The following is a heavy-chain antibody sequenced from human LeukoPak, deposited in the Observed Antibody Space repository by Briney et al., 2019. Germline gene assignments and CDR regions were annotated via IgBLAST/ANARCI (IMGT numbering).Heavy chain of an antibody. V-gene: IGHV3-23*01. CDR3: AKDPPNKGPDPYYFDP. CDR2: ISGSGGGT. D-gene: IGHD2-2*01. Sequence: GGSLRLSCAASGFTFSTYGMTWVRRAPGRGLEWVSTISGSGGGTWYTDSVKGRFTISRDNSKNTLYLQMNSLRVADTAIYYCAKDPPNKGPDPYYFDPWGRGTLATVSS. J-gene: IGHJ4*02. CDR1: GFTFSTYG.